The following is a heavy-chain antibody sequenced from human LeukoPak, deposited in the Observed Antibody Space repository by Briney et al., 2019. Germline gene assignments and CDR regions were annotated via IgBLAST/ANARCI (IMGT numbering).Heavy chain of an antibody. D-gene: IGHD3-22*01. Sequence: ASVKISCKVSGYTLTELSMHWVRQAPGKGLEWMGGFDAEDGETIYAQKFQGRVTMTEDTSTDTAYMELSSLRSEDTAVYYCATDPPDSSGYYPFPTRWGQGTMVTVSS. J-gene: IGHJ3*01. CDR1: GYTLTELS. V-gene: IGHV1-24*01. CDR2: FDAEDGET. CDR3: ATDPPDSSGYYPFPTR.